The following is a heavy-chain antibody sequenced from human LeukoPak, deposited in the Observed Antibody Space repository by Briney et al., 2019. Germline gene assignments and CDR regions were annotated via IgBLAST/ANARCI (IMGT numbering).Heavy chain of an antibody. V-gene: IGHV1-24*01. D-gene: IGHD6-19*01. CDR1: GYTLTELS. Sequence: ASVKVSCKVSGYTLTELSMHWVRQAPGKGLEWMGGFDPEDGETIYAQKFQGRVTMTEDTSTDTAYMELSSLRSEDTAVYYCETDAAGIAVAGTNFVFDYWGQGTLVTVSS. CDR3: ETDAAGIAVAGTNFVFDY. CDR2: FDPEDGET. J-gene: IGHJ4*02.